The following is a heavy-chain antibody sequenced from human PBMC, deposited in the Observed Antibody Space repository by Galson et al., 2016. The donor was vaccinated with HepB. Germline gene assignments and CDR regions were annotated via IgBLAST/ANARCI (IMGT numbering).Heavy chain of an antibody. CDR1: GFTLSHYW. Sequence: SLRLSCAVSGFTLSHYWMHWVRQAPGKGLVWVSRINGDGTATSYADSVKGRFPISRDNTKNTLYLQMNSLRAEDTAVYYFARYGGYGYFDYWGQGALVTVSS. CDR3: ARYGGYGYFDY. J-gene: IGHJ4*02. V-gene: IGHV3-74*01. D-gene: IGHD5-12*01. CDR2: INGDGTAT.